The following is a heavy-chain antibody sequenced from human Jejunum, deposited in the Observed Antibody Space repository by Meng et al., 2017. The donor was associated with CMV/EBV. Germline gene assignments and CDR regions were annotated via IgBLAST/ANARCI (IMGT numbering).Heavy chain of an antibody. Sequence: QGQLVQSGAEVKKPGASVKVSCKASGYTFTSYDINWVRQGTGQGLEWMGWMNPNRGTTGYAQKFQGRVTMTRNISKSTAYMDLSSLRSEDTAVYYCATGVADLEYWGQGTLVTVSS. CDR1: GYTFTSYD. D-gene: IGHD6-19*01. CDR3: ATGVADLEY. CDR2: MNPNRGTT. V-gene: IGHV1-8*01. J-gene: IGHJ4*02.